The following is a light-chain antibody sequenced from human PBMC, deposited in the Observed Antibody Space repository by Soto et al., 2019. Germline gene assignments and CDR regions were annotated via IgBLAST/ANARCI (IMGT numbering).Light chain of an antibody. J-gene: IGLJ1*01. CDR1: SXDVGGYNY. CDR2: EVS. V-gene: IGLV2-8*01. Sequence: QSALTQPPSASGSPGQSVTISCTGTSXDVGGYNYVSWYQQHPGKAPKLMIYEVSKRPSGVPDRFSGSKSGNTASLTVSGLQAEDEADYYCSSYAGSNNEVFGTGTRSPS. CDR3: SSYAGSNNEV.